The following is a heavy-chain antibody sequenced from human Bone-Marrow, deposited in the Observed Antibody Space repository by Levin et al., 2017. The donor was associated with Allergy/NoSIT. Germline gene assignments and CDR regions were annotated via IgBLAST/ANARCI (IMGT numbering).Heavy chain of an antibody. D-gene: IGHD4-17*01. Sequence: LTCAASGFTFYSYAMNWVRPAPGKGLEWLSYISTGSTTMYYADSVKGRFTISRDNAKNSVYLQMNSLRAEDTAVYYCARDRSTVLGGMDVWGQGTTVTVSS. J-gene: IGHJ6*02. V-gene: IGHV3-48*01. CDR1: GFTFYSYA. CDR3: ARDRSTVLGGMDV. CDR2: ISTGSTTM.